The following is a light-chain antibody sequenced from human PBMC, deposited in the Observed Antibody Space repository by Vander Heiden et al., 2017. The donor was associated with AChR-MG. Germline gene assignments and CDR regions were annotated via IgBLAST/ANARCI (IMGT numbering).Light chain of an antibody. Sequence: QTVVTQEPSLTVSPGGTVTPPCASSTGAVTSAYYPSWCQQKPGQAPRALIYDTSNKHSWTPARFSGSLIGGKAALTLSGAQPEDEADYVCLLAHGAQLWVFGGGTRLTVL. CDR3: LLAHGAQLWV. CDR1: TGAVTSAYY. V-gene: IGLV7-43*01. CDR2: DTS. J-gene: IGLJ3*02.